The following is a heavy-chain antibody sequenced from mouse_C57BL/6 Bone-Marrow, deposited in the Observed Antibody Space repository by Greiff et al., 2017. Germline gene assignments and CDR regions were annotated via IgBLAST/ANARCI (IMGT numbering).Heavy chain of an antibody. CDR1: GYTFTSYW. V-gene: IGHV1-64*01. CDR3: ARSGSLITTVVLYYFDY. CDR2: IHPNSGST. J-gene: IGHJ2*01. Sequence: QVQLQQPGAELVKPGASVKLSCKASGYTFTSYWMHWVKQRPGQGLEWIGMIHPNSGSTNYNEKFKSKATLTVDKSSSTAYMQRSSLTSEDSAVYYCARSGSLITTVVLYYFDYWGQGTTLTVSS. D-gene: IGHD1-1*01.